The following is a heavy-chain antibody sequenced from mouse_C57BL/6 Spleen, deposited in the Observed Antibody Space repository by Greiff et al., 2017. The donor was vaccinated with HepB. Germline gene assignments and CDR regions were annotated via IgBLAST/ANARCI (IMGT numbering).Heavy chain of an antibody. D-gene: IGHD2-2*01. CDR3: ASTMVTTGYYFDY. V-gene: IGHV1-82*01. J-gene: IGHJ2*01. Sequence: ESGPELVKPGASVKISCKASGYAFSSSWMNWVKQRPGKGLEWIGRIYPGDGDTNYNGKFKGKATLTADKSSSTAYMQLSSLTSEDSAVYFCASTMVTTGYYFDYWGQGTTLTVSS. CDR2: IYPGDGDT. CDR1: GYAFSSSW.